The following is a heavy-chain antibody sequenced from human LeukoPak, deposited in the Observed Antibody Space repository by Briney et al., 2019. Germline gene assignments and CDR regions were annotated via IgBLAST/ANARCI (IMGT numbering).Heavy chain of an antibody. J-gene: IGHJ3*02. CDR2: IYTSGST. Sequence: SETLSLTCTVSGGSLSSYYWSSIRQPAGKGLEWIGRIYTSGSTNYNPSLKSRVTMSVDTSKNQFSLKLSSVTAADTAVYYCARGLTSSSLGAFDIWGQGTMVTVSS. D-gene: IGHD6-6*01. CDR3: ARGLTSSSLGAFDI. CDR1: GGSLSSYY. V-gene: IGHV4-4*07.